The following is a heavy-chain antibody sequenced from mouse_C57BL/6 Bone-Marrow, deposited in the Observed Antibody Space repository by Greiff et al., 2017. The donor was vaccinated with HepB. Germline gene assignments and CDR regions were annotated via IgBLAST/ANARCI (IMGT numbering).Heavy chain of an antibody. CDR1: GFTFTDYY. V-gene: IGHV1-36*01. CDR2: VYPYNGGT. Sequence: EVQRVESGPVLVKPGPSVKISCKASGFTFTDYYMHWVKQSHGKSLEWIGLVYPYNGGTSYNQKFKGKATLTVDTSSSTAYMELNSLTSEDSAVYYCARQGVWDVDRYFDYWGQGTTLTVSS. D-gene: IGHD4-1*01. CDR3: ARQGVWDVDRYFDY. J-gene: IGHJ2*01.